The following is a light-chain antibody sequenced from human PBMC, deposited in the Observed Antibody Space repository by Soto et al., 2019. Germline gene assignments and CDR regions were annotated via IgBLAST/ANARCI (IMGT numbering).Light chain of an antibody. Sequence: DIQMTQSPSALSANVGDRVTITCRASQSISTYVNWYQQRPGKAPNLLIYAASNLQSGVPARFSGSGSGTDFTLTISSLQREDCATYYCQQSYSTIGRTFGQGTKVEIK. V-gene: IGKV1-39*01. CDR1: QSISTY. CDR2: AAS. J-gene: IGKJ1*01. CDR3: QQSYSTIGRT.